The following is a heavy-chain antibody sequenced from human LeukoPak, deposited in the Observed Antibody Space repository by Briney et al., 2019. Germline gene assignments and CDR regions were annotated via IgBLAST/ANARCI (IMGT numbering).Heavy chain of an antibody. V-gene: IGHV4-39*01. D-gene: IGHD3-10*01. CDR3: ARPRGLNWFDP. Sequence: SETLSLTCTVSGGYISSSSYYWGWIRQPPGKGLEWIGSIYYSGSTYYNPSLKSRVTISVDTSKNQFSLKLSSVTAADTAVYYCARPRGLNWFDPWGQGTLVTVSS. J-gene: IGHJ5*02. CDR1: GGYISSSSYY. CDR2: IYYSGST.